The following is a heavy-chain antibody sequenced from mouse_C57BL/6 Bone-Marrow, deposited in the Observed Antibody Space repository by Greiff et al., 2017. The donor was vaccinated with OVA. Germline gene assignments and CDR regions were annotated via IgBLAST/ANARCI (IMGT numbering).Heavy chain of an antibody. CDR2: IDPSDSET. J-gene: IGHJ2*01. V-gene: IGHV1-52*01. CDR1: GYTFTSYW. Sequence: VQLQQPGAELVRPGSSVKLSCKASGYTFTSYWMHWVKQRPIQGLEWIGNIDPSDSETHYNQKFKDKATLTVDKSSSTAYMQLSSLTSEDSAVYYCARSYYYGSSYDYFDYWGQGTTLTVSS. CDR3: ARSYYYGSSYDYFDY. D-gene: IGHD1-1*01.